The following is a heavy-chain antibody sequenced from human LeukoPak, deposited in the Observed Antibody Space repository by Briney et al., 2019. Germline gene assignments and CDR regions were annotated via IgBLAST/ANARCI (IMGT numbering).Heavy chain of an antibody. CDR1: GGSLSTYY. Sequence: SETLSLTCTVSGGSLSTYYWSWLRQPPGKGLDWMGYIYYTGSTNYNPSLKSRVTISVDTSKNQFSLNLNSVTAADTAVYYCARASGGYYNNWFDPWGQGTLVTVSS. D-gene: IGHD3-22*01. J-gene: IGHJ5*02. CDR2: IYYTGST. V-gene: IGHV4-59*01. CDR3: ARASGGYYNNWFDP.